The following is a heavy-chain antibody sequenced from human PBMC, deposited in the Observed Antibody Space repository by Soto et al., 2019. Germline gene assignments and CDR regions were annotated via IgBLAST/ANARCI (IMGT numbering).Heavy chain of an antibody. D-gene: IGHD6-19*01. CDR1: GGSISSYY. CDR2: IYYSGST. Sequence: SETLSLTCTVSGGSISSYYWSWIRQPPGKGLEWIGYIYYSGSTNYNPSLKSRVTISVDTSKNQFSLKLSSVTAADTAVYYCATLAVAGTDDYWGQGTLVTVSS. J-gene: IGHJ4*02. V-gene: IGHV4-59*01. CDR3: ATLAVAGTDDY.